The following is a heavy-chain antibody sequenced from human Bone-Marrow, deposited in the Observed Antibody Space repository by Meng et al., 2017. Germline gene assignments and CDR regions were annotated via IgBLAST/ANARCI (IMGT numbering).Heavy chain of an antibody. CDR2: ISSSSSYI. CDR3: ARGNCGGDCYPNTIDY. J-gene: IGHJ4*02. CDR1: RFTFSSYA. V-gene: IGHV3-21*01. D-gene: IGHD2-21*02. Sequence: GGSLRLSCAASRFTFSSYAMSWVRQAPGKGLEWVSSISSSSSYIYYADSVKGRFTISRDNAKNSLYLQMNSLRAEDTAVYYCARGNCGGDCYPNTIDYWGQGTLVTVSS.